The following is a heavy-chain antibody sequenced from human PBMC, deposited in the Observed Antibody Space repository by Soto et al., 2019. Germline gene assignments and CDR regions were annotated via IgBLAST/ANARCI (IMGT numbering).Heavy chain of an antibody. CDR3: AVEVADSSGFMDV. J-gene: IGHJ6*02. CDR2: VDPNSGDS. D-gene: IGHD6-13*01. CDR1: GYPITAYY. Sequence: XPVKVSSKPCGYPITAYYIHWVRQAPGQGLEWMGWVDPNSGDSRKAQSFQGRVTMTTDTSTSTAYMELRSLRSDDTAVYYCAVEVADSSGFMDVWAQGITV. V-gene: IGHV1-2*02.